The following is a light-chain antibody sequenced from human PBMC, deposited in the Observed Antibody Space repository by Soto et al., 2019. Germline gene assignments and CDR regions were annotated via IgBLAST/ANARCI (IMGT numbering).Light chain of an antibody. CDR1: QRISSW. J-gene: IGKJ4*01. V-gene: IGKV1-5*01. CDR3: LQDYNYPLP. Sequence: DIQLTQPPSTLSAYVGDRVTITCRASQRISSWLAWYQQKPGKAPKLLISDASSLESGVPSRFSGSGSGTEFTLTISSLQPDDFATYYCLQDYNYPLPFGGGTKVDI. CDR2: DAS.